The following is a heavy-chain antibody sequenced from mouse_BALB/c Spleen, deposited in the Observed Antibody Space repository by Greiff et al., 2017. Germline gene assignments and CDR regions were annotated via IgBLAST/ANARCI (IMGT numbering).Heavy chain of an antibody. D-gene: IGHD1-1*02. CDR2: ISYDGSN. CDR3: ARDYGGFAY. J-gene: IGHJ3*01. Sequence: EVKLQESGPGLVKPSQSLSLTCSVTGYSITSGYYWNWIRQFPGNKLEWMGYISYDGSNNYNPSLKNRISITRDTSKNQFFLKLNSVTTEDTATYYCARDYGGFAYWGQGTLVTVSA. CDR1: GYSITSGYY. V-gene: IGHV3-6*02.